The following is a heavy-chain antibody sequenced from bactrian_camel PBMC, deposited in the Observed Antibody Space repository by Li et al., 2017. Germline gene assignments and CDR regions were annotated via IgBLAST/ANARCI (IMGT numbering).Heavy chain of an antibody. J-gene: IGHJ4*01. CDR3: ATDLARYCGAFSGFFARAS. D-gene: IGHD2*01. V-gene: IGHV3S53*01. Sequence: HVQLVESGGGSVQPGGSLRLSCVASGYTSRRSQCMGWFRQSPGKEREGVATIASDGSSTYADSVKGRFTLSKDNAKNTLYLQMNSLKPEDSAMYYCATDLARYCGAFSGFFARASWGQGTQVTVS. CDR1: GYTSRRSQC. CDR2: IASDGSS.